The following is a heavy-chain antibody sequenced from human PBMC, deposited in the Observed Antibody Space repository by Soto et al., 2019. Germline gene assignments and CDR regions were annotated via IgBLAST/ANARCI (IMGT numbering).Heavy chain of an antibody. CDR1: GGSLSGYY. Sequence: SETLSLTFSVYGGSLSGYYWSWIGQRPGKGLEWIGEINHRGSTNHHPYLKTRVTISVDTSKKQFSLNLSPVTDADTAVYYCAGGSFVTDYYYYDMDVWGRGTPVTVSS. V-gene: IGHV4-34*01. CDR3: AGGSFVTDYYYYDMDV. J-gene: IGHJ6*03. D-gene: IGHD2-21*02. CDR2: INHRGST.